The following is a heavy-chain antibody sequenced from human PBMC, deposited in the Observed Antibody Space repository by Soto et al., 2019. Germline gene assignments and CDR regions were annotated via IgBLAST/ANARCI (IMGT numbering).Heavy chain of an antibody. CDR1: GGSFSGYY. V-gene: IGHV4-34*01. CDR3: ARRNYFYALDV. J-gene: IGHJ6*02. CDR2: INYSGST. Sequence: SETLSLTCAVSGGSFSGYYWGWVPQPPGKGLEWVGEINYSGSTNYNPSLKRRVTISVDTSKNQVSLKVTSVTAADTAMYYCARRNYFYALDVWGQGTTVTVSS.